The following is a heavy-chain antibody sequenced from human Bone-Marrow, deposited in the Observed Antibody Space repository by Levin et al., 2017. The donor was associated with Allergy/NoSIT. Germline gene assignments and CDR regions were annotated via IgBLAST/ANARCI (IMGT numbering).Heavy chain of an antibody. Sequence: PGGSLRLSCAASGFTFDDYAMHWVRQAPGKGLEWVSGISGNGDAIGYADSVKGRFTISRDNAKNFVYLQMNSLRAEDTAVYYCAKEGPEERNNWYNWVDPWGQGTLVTVSS. CDR2: ISGNGDAI. V-gene: IGHV3-9*01. CDR1: GFTFDDYA. D-gene: IGHD1-1*01. CDR3: AKEGPEERNNWYNWVDP. J-gene: IGHJ5*02.